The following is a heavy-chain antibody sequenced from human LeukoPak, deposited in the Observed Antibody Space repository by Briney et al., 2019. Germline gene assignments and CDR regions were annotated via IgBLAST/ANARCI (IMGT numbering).Heavy chain of an antibody. J-gene: IGHJ3*02. CDR3: ARDRIIYGDYGDAFDI. D-gene: IGHD4-17*01. CDR2: ISSSSSYI. CDR1: GFTFSSYG. Sequence: GGSLRLSCAASGFTFSSYGMHWVRQAPGRGLEWVSSISSSSSYIYYADSLKGRFTISRDNAKNSLYLQMNSLRAEDTAVYFCARDRIIYGDYGDAFDIWGQGTMVTVSS. V-gene: IGHV3-21*01.